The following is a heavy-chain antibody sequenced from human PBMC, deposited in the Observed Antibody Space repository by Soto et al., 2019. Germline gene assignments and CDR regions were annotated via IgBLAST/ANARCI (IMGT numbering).Heavy chain of an antibody. CDR2: IYYTGST. V-gene: IGHV4-59*01. CDR3: ARPNESSGYYPLIY. J-gene: IGHJ4*02. Sequence: PWATLSLTCTVSGGSLSSYYWSWIRQPPGKGLEWIGYIYYTGSTNYNPSLKSRVTISVDTSKNQFSLKLSSVTAADTAVYYCARPNESSGYYPLIYWGQGTPVTVSS. CDR1: GGSLSSYY. D-gene: IGHD3-22*01.